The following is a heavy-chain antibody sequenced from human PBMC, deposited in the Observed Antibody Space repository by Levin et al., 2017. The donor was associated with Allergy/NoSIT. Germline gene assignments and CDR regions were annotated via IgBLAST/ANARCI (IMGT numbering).Heavy chain of an antibody. J-gene: IGHJ3*02. CDR1: GGSISSSNW. CDR3: ARDFYYDSSLTFDI. Sequence: ASETLSLTCAVSGGSISSSNWWSWVRQPPGKGLEWIGEIYHSGSTNYNPSLKSRVTISVDKSKNQFSLKLSSVTAADTAVYYCARDFYYDSSLTFDIWGQGTMVTVSS. V-gene: IGHV4-4*02. D-gene: IGHD3-22*01. CDR2: IYHSGST.